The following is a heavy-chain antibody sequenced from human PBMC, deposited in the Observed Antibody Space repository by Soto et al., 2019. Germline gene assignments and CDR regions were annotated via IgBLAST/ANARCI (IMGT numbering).Heavy chain of an antibody. Sequence: QVQLVESGGGVVQPGRSLRLSCAASGFTFSSYGMHWVRQAPGKGLEWVAVIWYDGSNKYYADSVKGRFTISRDNSKNTLYLRMNSLRAEDTAVYYFAGGVTEMSYYYYRIDVWGQGTTVTVSS. J-gene: IGHJ6*02. CDR2: IWYDGSNK. CDR1: GFTFSSYG. V-gene: IGHV3-33*01. D-gene: IGHD3-3*01. CDR3: AGGVTEMSYYYYRIDV.